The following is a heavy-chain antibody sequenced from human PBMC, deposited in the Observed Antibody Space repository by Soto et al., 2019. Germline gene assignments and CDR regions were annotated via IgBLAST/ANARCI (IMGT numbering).Heavy chain of an antibody. V-gene: IGHV1-69*01. CDR1: GGIFSTYA. D-gene: IGHD3-10*01. Sequence: QVHLVQSGAEVKKPGSSVKVSCKASGGIFSTYAISWLRQAPGQGLEWMGGIIPLFGTPNYAQRFQGRVTITADESTSTAYMKLSRLRSEDTAVYYCARDRDDYGSGNYYNRIDFWGQGTLVTVS. CDR3: ARDRDDYGSGNYYNRIDF. J-gene: IGHJ4*02. CDR2: IIPLFGTP.